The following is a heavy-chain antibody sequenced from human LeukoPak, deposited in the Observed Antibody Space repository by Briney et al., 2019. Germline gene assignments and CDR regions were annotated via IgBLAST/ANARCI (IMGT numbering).Heavy chain of an antibody. CDR2: ISGSGGTT. D-gene: IGHD3-22*01. V-gene: IGHV3-23*01. Sequence: GGSLRLSCAASGFTFKSYCMNWVRQAPGKGLEWVSGISGSGGTTYYADSVKGRFTISRDNSKNSLSLQVSSLRAEDTAVYYCAKTNGYYSDWGQGTLVTVSS. J-gene: IGHJ4*02. CDR3: AKTNGYYSD. CDR1: GFTFKSYC.